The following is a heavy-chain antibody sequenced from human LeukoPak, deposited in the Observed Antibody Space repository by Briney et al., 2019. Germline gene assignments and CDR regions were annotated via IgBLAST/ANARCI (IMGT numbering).Heavy chain of an antibody. CDR1: GGSISSGDYY. Sequence: SQTLSLTCTVSGGSISSGDYYWSWIRQPPGKGLEWIGYIYYSGSTYYNPSLKSRVSISLDTSKNQFSLKLSSVTAADTAVCYCATINWNYYFHGYWGQGTLVTVSS. V-gene: IGHV4-30-4*08. CDR2: IYYSGST. D-gene: IGHD1-7*01. J-gene: IGHJ4*02. CDR3: ATINWNYYFHGY.